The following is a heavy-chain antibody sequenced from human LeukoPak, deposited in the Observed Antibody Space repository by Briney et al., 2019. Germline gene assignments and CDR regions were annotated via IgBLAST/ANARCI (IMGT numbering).Heavy chain of an antibody. D-gene: IGHD4-17*01. Sequence: PGGSVRLSCAASGFTFSSYWMTCVRQAPGKGLEWVSSISGNGGSTQYADSVQGRFAISRDNSKNTLYLQMNSLRAEDTAVYFCAKDPNGDYIGTFDIWGQGTMVTVSS. CDR3: AKDPNGDYIGTFDI. J-gene: IGHJ3*02. CDR2: ISGNGGST. V-gene: IGHV3-23*01. CDR1: GFTFSSYW.